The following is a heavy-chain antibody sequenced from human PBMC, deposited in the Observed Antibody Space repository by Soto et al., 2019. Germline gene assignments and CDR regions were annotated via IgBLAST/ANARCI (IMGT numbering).Heavy chain of an antibody. CDR3: AKDVTSHGPRGYSSSLYGWFVP. CDR2: ASARNTNT. V-gene: IGHV3-23*01. CDR1: GFTFSSHV. D-gene: IGHD6-13*01. Sequence: EVQLLESGGGLVQPGVSLRLSCAASGFTFSSHVMSWVRQAPGRGLEWVAAASARNTNTYYADSVKGRFTISRDNSKSTVELHRDSLRVEDTAVYHCAKDVTSHGPRGYSSSLYGWFVPWGHGTLVVVSS. J-gene: IGHJ5*02.